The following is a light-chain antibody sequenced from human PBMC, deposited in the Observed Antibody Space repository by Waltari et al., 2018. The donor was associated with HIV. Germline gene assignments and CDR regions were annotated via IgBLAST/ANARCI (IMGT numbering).Light chain of an antibody. V-gene: IGLV1-47*01. CDR2: RNN. CDR3: AAWDDSLGGRGL. J-gene: IGLJ3*02. CDR1: SSNIGTNY. Sequence: QSVLTQPPSATGTPGQRVTISCSGSSSNIGTNYVHWYQQLPGTTPKRLIYRNNRVPSGVPDRFSASKSGTSASLAIRGLRSEDEGDYYCAAWDDSLGGRGLFGGGTRLTVL.